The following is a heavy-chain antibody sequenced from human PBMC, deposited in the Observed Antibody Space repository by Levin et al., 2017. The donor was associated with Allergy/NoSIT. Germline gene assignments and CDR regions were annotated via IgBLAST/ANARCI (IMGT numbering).Heavy chain of an antibody. CDR3: ARIGRWSVSSGESQNFFSYALDV. CDR2: IYQSGSI. CDR1: GGSINSGGYS. V-gene: IGHV4-30-2*01. J-gene: IGHJ6*02. Sequence: RTSETLSLTCAVSGGSINSGGYSWSWIRQPPGKGLEWIGNIYQSGSIHSTPSLKSRVTISLDRSKNQVSLNLTSVTAADTAVYYCARIGRWSVSSGESQNFFSYALDVWGQGTTVTVS. D-gene: IGHD4-23*01.